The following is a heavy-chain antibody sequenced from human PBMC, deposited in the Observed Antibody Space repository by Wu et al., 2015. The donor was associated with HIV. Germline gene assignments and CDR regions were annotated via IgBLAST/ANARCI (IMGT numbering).Heavy chain of an antibody. CDR2: INPNSGGT. V-gene: IGHV1-2*02. J-gene: IGHJ4*02. Sequence: QVQLVQSGAEVKKPGASVKVSCKASGYTFTGYYMHWVRRAPGQGLEWMGWINPNSGGTNYAQKFQGRVTMTRDTSISTAYMELSRLRSDDTAVYYCARERGYCSSTSCSYFDYWGQGTLVTVSS. CDR3: ARERGYCSSTSCSYFDY. CDR1: GYTFTGYY. D-gene: IGHD2-2*01.